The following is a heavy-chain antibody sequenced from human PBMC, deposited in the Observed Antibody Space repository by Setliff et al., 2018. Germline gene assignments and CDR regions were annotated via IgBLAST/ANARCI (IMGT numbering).Heavy chain of an antibody. V-gene: IGHV1-69*13. CDR2: IIPMSTTP. CDR1: GGTFSSYA. Sequence: SVKVPCKASGGTFSSYAITWVRQAPGQGLEWMGGIIPMSTTPRYAQKFQGRITITADESTRTVYMELTSLRSEDTAVYYCARDENCSGGTCHIYYHHGMDVWGQGTTVTVSS. J-gene: IGHJ6*02. D-gene: IGHD2-15*01. CDR3: ARDENCSGGTCHIYYHHGMDV.